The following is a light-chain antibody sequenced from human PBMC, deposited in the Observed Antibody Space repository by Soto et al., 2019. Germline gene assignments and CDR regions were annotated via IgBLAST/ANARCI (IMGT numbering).Light chain of an antibody. Sequence: QSALTQPASVSGSPGQSITISCTGTNSDVGGYNSVSWYRQHPGKAPELLIYEVSNRPSGVSNRFSGSKSGNTASLTLSGLQADDEADYYCYSFTSSITYVFGTGTRSPS. J-gene: IGLJ1*01. V-gene: IGLV2-14*01. CDR3: YSFTSSITYV. CDR2: EVS. CDR1: NSDVGGYNS.